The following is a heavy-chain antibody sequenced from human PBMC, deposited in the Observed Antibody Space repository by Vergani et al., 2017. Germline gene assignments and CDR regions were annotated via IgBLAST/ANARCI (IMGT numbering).Heavy chain of an antibody. V-gene: IGHV4-59*01. J-gene: IGHJ3*02. CDR3: ARAPHDAFDI. Sequence: QVQLQESGPGLVKPSETLSLTFTVSGGSISSYYWSWIRQPPGKGLEWIGYIYYSGSTNYNPALKSRVTISVDTSKNQFSLKLSSVTAADTAVYYCARAPHDAFDIWGQGTMVTVSS. CDR2: IYYSGST. CDR1: GGSISSYY.